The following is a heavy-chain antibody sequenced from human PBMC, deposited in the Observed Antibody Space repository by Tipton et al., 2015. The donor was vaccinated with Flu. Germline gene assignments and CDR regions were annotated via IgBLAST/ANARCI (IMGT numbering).Heavy chain of an antibody. J-gene: IGHJ4*02. CDR1: GGSISSHY. CDR2: TTYSGTT. Sequence: TLSLTCTVSGGSISSHYWSWIRQPPGKGLEWIGYTTYSGTTSYNPSLQSRVSISIDTSKNQFSLKLSSVTAADMAVYYCARHSGSRSYPLDYWGQGTLVTVSS. V-gene: IGHV4-59*08. D-gene: IGHD3-10*01. CDR3: ARHSGSRSYPLDY.